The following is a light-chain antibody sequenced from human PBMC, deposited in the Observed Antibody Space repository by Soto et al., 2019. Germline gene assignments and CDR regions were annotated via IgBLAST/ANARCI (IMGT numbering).Light chain of an antibody. Sequence: QSVLTQPPSVSGAPGQTVAISCTGSSSNIGAGFDVHWYQQVPGTAPKLVLYGNTNRPSGVPDRFSGSRSGSSASLAITGLQAEDEADYYCQSYDSSLTGSAFGTGTKLTVL. CDR2: GNT. CDR3: QSYDSSLTGSA. CDR1: SSNIGAGFD. J-gene: IGLJ1*01. V-gene: IGLV1-40*01.